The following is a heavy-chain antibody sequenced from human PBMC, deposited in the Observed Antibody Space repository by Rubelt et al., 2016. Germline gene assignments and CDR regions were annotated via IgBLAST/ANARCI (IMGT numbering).Heavy chain of an antibody. CDR2: ISAYNGNT. CDR1: GYTFTSYG. Sequence: QVQLVQSGAEVKKPGASVKVSCKASGYTFTSYGISWVRQAPGQGLEWMGWISAYNGNTNYAQELKGGATMTTGTSTSTACMGLGSLGSDDTAGYSCAREVMAISDYWGQGTRVTVSS. J-gene: IGHJ4*02. D-gene: IGHD2-21*01. V-gene: IGHV1-18*01. CDR3: AREVMAISDY.